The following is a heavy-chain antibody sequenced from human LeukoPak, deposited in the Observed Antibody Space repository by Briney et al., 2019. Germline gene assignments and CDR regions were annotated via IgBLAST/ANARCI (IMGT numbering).Heavy chain of an antibody. V-gene: IGHV3-48*03. D-gene: IGHD1-1*01. Sequence: GGSLRLSCAASGFTFSSYEMNWVRQAPGKGLEWVSYISNSGNTIFYADSVKGRFTISRDKGKNSLYLQMNSLRAEDTAVYYCARVFSNPTGNDYWGQGTLVTVSS. CDR2: ISNSGNTI. CDR3: ARVFSNPTGNDY. CDR1: GFTFSSYE. J-gene: IGHJ4*02.